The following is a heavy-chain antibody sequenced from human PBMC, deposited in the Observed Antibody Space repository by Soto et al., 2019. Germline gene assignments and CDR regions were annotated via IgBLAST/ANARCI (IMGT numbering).Heavy chain of an antibody. J-gene: IGHJ4*02. CDR1: GYTFTSYG. V-gene: IGHV1-18*01. D-gene: IGHD3-22*01. Sequence: QVQLVQSGAEVKKPGASVKVSCKASGYTFTSYGISSVQQAPGQGLEWMGWISAYNGNTNYAQKLQDRVTMTTDTSKSTAYMELRSLRSYDTAVYYCVRGHLITMIVVVPDHWGQECLLTVSS. CDR2: ISAYNGNT. CDR3: VRGHLITMIVVVPDH.